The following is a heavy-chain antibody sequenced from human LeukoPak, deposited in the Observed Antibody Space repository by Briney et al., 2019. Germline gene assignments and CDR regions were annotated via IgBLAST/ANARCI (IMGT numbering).Heavy chain of an antibody. Sequence: GGSLRLSCAAPGFTFSSYNMNWVRQAPGKGLEWVSSISSSSSYIYYADSVKGRFTISRDNAKNSLYLQMNSLRAEDTAVYYCARDTYDILTGYYKWAFDIWGQGTMVTVSS. CDR1: GFTFSSYN. D-gene: IGHD3-9*01. CDR2: ISSSSSYI. J-gene: IGHJ3*02. V-gene: IGHV3-21*06. CDR3: ARDTYDILTGYYKWAFDI.